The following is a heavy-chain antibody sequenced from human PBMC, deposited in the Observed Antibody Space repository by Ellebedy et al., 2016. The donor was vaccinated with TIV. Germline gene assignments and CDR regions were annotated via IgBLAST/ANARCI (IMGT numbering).Heavy chain of an antibody. Sequence: AASVKVSCKASGYALASDSISWVRQAPGQGLEWMGGIIPLFGIPNYAQKFQGRVTITADESTSTAYMELSSLRSEEQAVYYCARGVSGYEHYYYYGMDVWGQGTTVTASS. D-gene: IGHD5-12*01. J-gene: IGHJ6*02. V-gene: IGHV1-69*13. CDR2: IIPLFGIP. CDR1: GYALASDS. CDR3: ARGVSGYEHYYYYGMDV.